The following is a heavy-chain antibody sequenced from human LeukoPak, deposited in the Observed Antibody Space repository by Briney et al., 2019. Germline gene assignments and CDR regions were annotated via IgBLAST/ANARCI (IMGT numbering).Heavy chain of an antibody. V-gene: IGHV3-74*03. D-gene: IGHD5-12*01. CDR1: GFTISNYW. Sequence: GGSLRLSCVGSGFTISNYWMHWVRQAPGTGLVWVSRIHPDGSITTYADSVKGRFTISRDNTKNTLYLQMNSLRAEDTAVYYCAPQQTYSPYNWFDPWGQGTLVTVSS. CDR2: IHPDGSIT. J-gene: IGHJ5*02. CDR3: APQQTYSPYNWFDP.